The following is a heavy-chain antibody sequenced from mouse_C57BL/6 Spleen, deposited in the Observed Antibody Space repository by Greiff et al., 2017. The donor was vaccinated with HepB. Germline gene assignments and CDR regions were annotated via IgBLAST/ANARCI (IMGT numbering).Heavy chain of an antibody. D-gene: IGHD1-1*01. CDR1: GYAFSSYW. Sequence: PLQQSGAELVKPGASVKISCKASGYAFSSYWMNWVKQRPGKGLEWIGQIYPGDGDTNYNGKFKGKATLTADKSSSTAYMQLSSLTSEDSAVYFCARFRLNYYGSSYDYWGQGTTLTVSS. CDR2: IYPGDGDT. CDR3: ARFRLNYYGSSYDY. V-gene: IGHV1-80*01. J-gene: IGHJ2*01.